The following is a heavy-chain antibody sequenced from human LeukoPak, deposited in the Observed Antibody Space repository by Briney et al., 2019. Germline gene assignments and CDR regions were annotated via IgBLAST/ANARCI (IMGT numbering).Heavy chain of an antibody. J-gene: IGHJ3*02. CDR2: ISWNSGSI. D-gene: IGHD3-22*01. Sequence: GESLRLSCAASGFTFDDYAMHWVRQAPGKGLEWVSGISWNSGSIGYADSVKGRFTISRDNAKNSLYLQMNSLRAEDTALYYCAKDIPTMIVVAPGAFDIWGQGTMVTVSS. CDR1: GFTFDDYA. V-gene: IGHV3-9*01. CDR3: AKDIPTMIVVAPGAFDI.